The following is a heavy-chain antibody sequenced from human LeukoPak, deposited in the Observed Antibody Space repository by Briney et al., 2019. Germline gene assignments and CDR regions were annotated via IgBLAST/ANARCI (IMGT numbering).Heavy chain of an antibody. CDR3: ARLYSSSSGGDWFDP. J-gene: IGHJ5*02. CDR1: GSSISSYY. D-gene: IGHD6-6*01. V-gene: IGHV4-59*08. CDR2: IYYSGST. Sequence: SETLSLTCTVTGSSISSYYWSLIRQPPGKGLEWIGYIYYSGSTNYNPSLKSRVTISVDTSKNQFSLKLSSVTAADTAVYYCARLYSSSSGGDWFDPWGQGTLVTVSS.